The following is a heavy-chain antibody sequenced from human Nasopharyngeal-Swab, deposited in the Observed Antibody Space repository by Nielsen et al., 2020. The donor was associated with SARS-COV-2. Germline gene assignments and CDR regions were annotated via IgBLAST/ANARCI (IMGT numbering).Heavy chain of an antibody. CDR2: INTNTGNP. Sequence: ASVKVSCKASGCTFTSYAMNWVRQAPGQGLEWMGWINTNTGNPTYAQGFTGRFVFSLDTSVSTAYLQISSLKAEDTAVYYCARPGWEPYTYYYYGMDVWGQGTTVTVSS. V-gene: IGHV7-4-1*02. D-gene: IGHD1-26*01. CDR3: ARPGWEPYTYYYYGMDV. CDR1: GCTFTSYA. J-gene: IGHJ6*02.